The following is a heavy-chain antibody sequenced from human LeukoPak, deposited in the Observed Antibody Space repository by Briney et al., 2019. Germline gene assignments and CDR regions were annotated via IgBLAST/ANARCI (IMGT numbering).Heavy chain of an antibody. Sequence: GGSLRLSCAASGFTFSDYYMSWIRQAPGKGLEWVANINEDGSDKYYVDSVKGRFTISRDSAKNSLYLQMNSLRAEDTAVYYCASSRYLDYWGQGTLVTVSS. J-gene: IGHJ4*02. CDR3: ASSRYLDY. CDR2: INEDGSDK. CDR1: GFTFSDYY. V-gene: IGHV3-7*01.